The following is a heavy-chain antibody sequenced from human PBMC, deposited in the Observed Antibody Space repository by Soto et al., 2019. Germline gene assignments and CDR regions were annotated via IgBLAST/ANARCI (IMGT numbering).Heavy chain of an antibody. CDR3: ARSWSGSTSGRVDV. Sequence: EVQLVESGGGLVHPGRSLRLSCVASGFTFDDHVMHWVRQLPGKGLEWVGHISWDGYSIGYGGSVRGRFTISRDNAKNTLYLQINSLRPEDTSLYSCARSWSGSTSGRVDVWGQGPTVTASS. CDR2: ISWDGYSI. J-gene: IGHJ6*02. V-gene: IGHV3-9*01. D-gene: IGHD3-3*01. CDR1: GFTFDDHV.